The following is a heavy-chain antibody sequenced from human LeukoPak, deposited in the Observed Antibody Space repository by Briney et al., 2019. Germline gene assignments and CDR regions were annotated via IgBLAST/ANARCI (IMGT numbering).Heavy chain of an antibody. CDR2: IYYSGST. CDR1: GFTFSSYR. J-gene: IGHJ2*01. CDR3: ARTYGSSGLGYFDL. V-gene: IGHV4-59*01. Sequence: GSLRLSCAASGFTFSSYRMNWVRQAPGKGLEWIGYIYYSGSTNYSPSLKSRLTISVDTSKNQFSLKLSSVTAADTAVYYCARTYGSSGLGYFDLWGRGTLVTVSS. D-gene: IGHD6-13*01.